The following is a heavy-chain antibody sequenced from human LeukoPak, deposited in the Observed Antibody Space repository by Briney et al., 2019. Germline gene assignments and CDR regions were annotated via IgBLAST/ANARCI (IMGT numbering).Heavy chain of an antibody. J-gene: IGHJ4*02. CDR2: INPRGGST. D-gene: IGHD4-17*01. CDR3: ARDSVDYDDYADY. CDR1: GYTFTSYY. Sequence: ASVKVSCKASGYTFTSYYMHWVRQAPGQGLEWMGIINPRGGSTTYAQKFQGGVTMTRDMSTSTVYMELSSLRSEDTAVYYCARDSVDYDDYADYWGQGTLVTVSS. V-gene: IGHV1-46*01.